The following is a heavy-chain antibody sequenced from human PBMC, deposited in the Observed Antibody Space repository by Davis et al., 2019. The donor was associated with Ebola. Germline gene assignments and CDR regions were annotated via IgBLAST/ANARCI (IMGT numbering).Heavy chain of an antibody. CDR3: ARDGGYGDYRFDY. Sequence: AASVKVSCKASGYTFTSYGITWVRQAPGQGLEWMGWISAYNDNTNYAQKLQGRVTMTTDTPTSTAYMELRTLRSDDTAVYYCARDGGYGDYRFDYWGQGTLVTVSS. CDR2: ISAYNDNT. D-gene: IGHD4-17*01. J-gene: IGHJ4*02. CDR1: GYTFTSYG. V-gene: IGHV1-18*01.